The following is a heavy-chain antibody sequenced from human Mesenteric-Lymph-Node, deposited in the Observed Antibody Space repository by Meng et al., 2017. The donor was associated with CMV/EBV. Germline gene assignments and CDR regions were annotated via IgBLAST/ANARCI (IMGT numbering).Heavy chain of an antibody. V-gene: IGHV1-18*01. D-gene: IGHD5-12*01. CDR2: ISTYNGNT. Sequence: WKACGYTSTRYGIRWVRQAPGEGLEWMGWISTYNGNTNYVQKFQGRVTMTTDTSTSTAYMELRSLRSDDTAVYYCASGGYDWDAYDYWGQGTLVTVSS. CDR3: ASGGYDWDAYDY. J-gene: IGHJ4*02. CDR1: GYTSTRYG.